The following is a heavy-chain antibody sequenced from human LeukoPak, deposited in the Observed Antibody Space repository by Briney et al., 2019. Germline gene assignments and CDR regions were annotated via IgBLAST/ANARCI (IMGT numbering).Heavy chain of an antibody. CDR3: ARGIGTNYDSSHDAFDI. Sequence: SETLSLTCTVSAGSINSGDYYWSWIRQPAGKGLEWIGRIYSPGTNYNYNPSVKSRVTISIDTSKNQFSLKLTSVTAADTAVYYCARGIGTNYDSSHDAFDIWGQGTMVTVSS. CDR1: AGSINSGDYY. J-gene: IGHJ3*02. CDR2: IYSPGTN. V-gene: IGHV4-61*02. D-gene: IGHD3-22*01.